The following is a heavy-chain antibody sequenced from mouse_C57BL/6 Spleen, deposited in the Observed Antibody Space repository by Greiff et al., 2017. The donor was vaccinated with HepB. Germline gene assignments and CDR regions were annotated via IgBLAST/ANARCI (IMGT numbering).Heavy chain of an antibody. CDR1: GYTFTSYW. V-gene: IGHV1-72*01. Sequence: VQLQQSGAELVKPGASVKLSCKASGYTFTSYWMHWVKQRPGRGLEWIGRIDPNSGGTKYNEKFKSKATLTVDKPSSTAYMQLSSLTSEDSAVDYCARSPTMVTTAFDYWGQGTTLTVSS. D-gene: IGHD2-9*01. CDR3: ARSPTMVTTAFDY. CDR2: IDPNSGGT. J-gene: IGHJ2*01.